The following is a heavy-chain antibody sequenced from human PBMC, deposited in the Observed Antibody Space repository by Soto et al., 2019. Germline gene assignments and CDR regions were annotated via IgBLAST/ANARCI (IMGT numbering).Heavy chain of an antibody. V-gene: IGHV6-1*01. Sequence: SQTLSLTCAISGDSVSSNSAAWNWIRQSPSRGLEWLGRSYYRSKWYNDYAVSVKSRITINPDTSKNQFSLQLNSVTPEDTAVYYCARDREIYNNYYYYYMDVWGKGTTVTVSS. CDR3: ARDREIYNNYYYYYMDV. D-gene: IGHD1-1*01. CDR1: GDSVSSNSAA. J-gene: IGHJ6*03. CDR2: SYYRSKWYN.